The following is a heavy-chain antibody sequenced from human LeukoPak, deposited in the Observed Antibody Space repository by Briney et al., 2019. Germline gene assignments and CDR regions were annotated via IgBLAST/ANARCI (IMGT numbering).Heavy chain of an antibody. V-gene: IGHV1-69*13. Sequence: SVKVSCKASGGSFSNYDIVWVRQAPGQGLEWMGGIIPAFGRADYAEKFRDRITITADETTSTAYMELRSLTSDDTAVYYCAKGGSYTTGWYADSWGQGTQVAVSS. CDR3: AKGGSYTTGWYADS. D-gene: IGHD6-19*01. J-gene: IGHJ5*01. CDR1: GGSFSNYD. CDR2: IIPAFGRA.